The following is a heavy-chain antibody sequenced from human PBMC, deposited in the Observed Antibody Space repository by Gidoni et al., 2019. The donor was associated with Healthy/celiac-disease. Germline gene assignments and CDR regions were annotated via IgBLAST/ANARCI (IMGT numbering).Heavy chain of an antibody. CDR3: ARIVSLGYCSGGSCPRFGAFDI. Sequence: QVTLKESGPVLVKPTETLTLTCTVSGFSLSNARMGVSWIRQPPGKALEWLAHIFSNDEKSYSTSLKSRLTISKDTSKSQVVLTMTNMDPVDTATYYCARIVSLGYCSGGSCPRFGAFDIWGQGTMVTVSS. CDR1: GFSLSNARMG. V-gene: IGHV2-26*01. J-gene: IGHJ3*02. D-gene: IGHD2-15*01. CDR2: IFSNDEK.